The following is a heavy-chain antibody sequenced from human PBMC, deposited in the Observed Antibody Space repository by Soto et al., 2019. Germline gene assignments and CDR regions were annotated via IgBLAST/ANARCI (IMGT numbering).Heavy chain of an antibody. CDR3: ARSPLLHLWLSH. Sequence: QVQLVQSGPEVKKPGASVKVSCKASGYTFTSDDINWVRQATGQGLEWMGWMNPKSGNTGYAQKFQGRVTMTRNTSIRTACMELSGLRSDVTAVYYCARSPLLHLWLSHWGQGTLVTVSS. J-gene: IGHJ4*02. V-gene: IGHV1-8*01. CDR2: MNPKSGNT. CDR1: GYTFTSDD. D-gene: IGHD5-18*01.